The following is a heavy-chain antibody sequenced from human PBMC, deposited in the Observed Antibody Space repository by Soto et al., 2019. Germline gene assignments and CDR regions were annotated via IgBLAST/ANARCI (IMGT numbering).Heavy chain of an antibody. CDR1: GFTFSSYS. CDR2: ISSSSSYI. J-gene: IGHJ4*02. V-gene: IGHV3-21*01. CDR3: ARDSLRATMFDY. D-gene: IGHD5-12*01. Sequence: GGSLRLSCAASGFTFSSYSMNWVRQAPGKGLEWVSSISSSSSYIYYADSVKGRFTISRDNAKNSLYLQMNSLRAEDTAVYYCARDSLRATMFDYWGQGTLVTVSS.